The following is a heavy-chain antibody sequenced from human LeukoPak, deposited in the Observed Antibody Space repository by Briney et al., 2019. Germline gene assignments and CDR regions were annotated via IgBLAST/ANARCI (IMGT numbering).Heavy chain of an antibody. CDR1: GGSISSFY. V-gene: IGHV4-4*07. D-gene: IGHD3-10*01. CDR3: ARDYVYGSGSPYYYYGMDV. CDR2: ISASGST. J-gene: IGHJ6*02. Sequence: SETLSLTCTVSGGSISSFYWSWIRQPAGEGLEWIGRISASGSTNYNPSLMGRVTMSVDTTKNQFSLKLSSVTAADTAVYYCARDYVYGSGSPYYYYGMDVWGQGTTITVSS.